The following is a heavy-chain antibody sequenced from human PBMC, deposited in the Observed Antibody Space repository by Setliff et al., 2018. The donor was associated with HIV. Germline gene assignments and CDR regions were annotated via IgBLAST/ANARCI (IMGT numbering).Heavy chain of an antibody. CDR3: ATQTGFYNSHWYDY. CDR2: IKSKTDGETE. V-gene: IGHV3-15*01. CDR1: GFTFTNAW. Sequence: GGSLRLSCAASGFTFTNAWMSWVRQAPGKGLEWVGRIKSKTDGETEDYAAPVKGRFTISRDNAKNSVFLQMNSLRAEDTGVYYCATQTGFYNSHWYDYWGQGTMVTVSS. J-gene: IGHJ4*02. D-gene: IGHD6-13*01.